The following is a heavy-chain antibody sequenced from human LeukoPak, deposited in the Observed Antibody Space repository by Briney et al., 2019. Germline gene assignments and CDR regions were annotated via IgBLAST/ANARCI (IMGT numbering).Heavy chain of an antibody. V-gene: IGHV4-59*11. D-gene: IGHD6-19*01. J-gene: IGHJ4*02. CDR2: IYYSGTT. CDR1: GGSISSHY. Sequence: PSETLSLTCSVFGGSISSHYWSWIRQPPGKGPEWIGYIYYSGTTNYNPSLNSRVTISVDMSKNQFSLKLRSVTAADTAVYYCAREGYSSGWNDYWGQATLVTVSS. CDR3: AREGYSSGWNDY.